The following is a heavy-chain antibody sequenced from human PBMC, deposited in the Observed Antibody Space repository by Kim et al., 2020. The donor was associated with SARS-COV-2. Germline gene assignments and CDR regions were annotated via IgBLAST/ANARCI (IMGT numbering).Heavy chain of an antibody. J-gene: IGHJ5*02. D-gene: IGHD2-15*01. V-gene: IGHV3-23*01. Sequence: DSVKGRFTISRDNSKNTLYVQMNSLRAEDTAVYYCAKGVVVVVAATGWFDPWGQGTLVTVSS. CDR3: AKGVVVVVAATGWFDP.